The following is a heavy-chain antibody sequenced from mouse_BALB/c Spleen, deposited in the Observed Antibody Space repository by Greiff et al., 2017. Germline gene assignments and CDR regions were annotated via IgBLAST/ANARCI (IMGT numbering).Heavy chain of an antibody. D-gene: IGHD2-4*01. Sequence: VQLQQSGPELVKPGASVKMSCKASGYTFTSYVMHWVKQKPGQGLEWIGYINPYNDGTKYNEKFKGKATLTSYKSSSTAYMELSSLTSEDSAVYYCAREDDYDEDWYFDVWGAGTTVTVSS. CDR2: INPYNDGT. V-gene: IGHV1-14*01. CDR1: GYTFTSYV. CDR3: AREDDYDEDWYFDV. J-gene: IGHJ1*01.